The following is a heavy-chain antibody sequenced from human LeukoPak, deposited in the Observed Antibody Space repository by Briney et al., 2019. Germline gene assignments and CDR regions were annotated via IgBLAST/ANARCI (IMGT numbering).Heavy chain of an antibody. J-gene: IGHJ6*02. CDR3: ARDGSNWSNDYYHGVDV. Sequence: SETLSLTCAVYGGSFSGYYWSWIRQPPGKGLEWLGYVYYSGSATYNPSLKSRVTISVDTSKNQFSLRLSSVTAADTAVYYCARDGSNWSNDYYHGVDVWGQGTMVTVSS. D-gene: IGHD4-11*01. CDR1: GGSFSGYY. CDR2: VYYSGSA. V-gene: IGHV4-59*01.